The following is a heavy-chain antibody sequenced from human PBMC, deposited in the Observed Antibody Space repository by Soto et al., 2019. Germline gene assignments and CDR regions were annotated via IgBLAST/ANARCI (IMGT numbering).Heavy chain of an antibody. Sequence: SETLSLTCAVSGGSISSGGYSWSWIRQLPGKGLEWIGYIYHSGSTYYNPSLKSRVTISVDRSKNQFSLKLSSVTAADTAVYYCARDYYGSGSYRRQSYGMDVWGQGTTVTVSS. D-gene: IGHD3-10*01. CDR3: ARDYYGSGSYRRQSYGMDV. CDR1: GGSISSGGYS. CDR2: IYHSGST. J-gene: IGHJ6*02. V-gene: IGHV4-30-2*01.